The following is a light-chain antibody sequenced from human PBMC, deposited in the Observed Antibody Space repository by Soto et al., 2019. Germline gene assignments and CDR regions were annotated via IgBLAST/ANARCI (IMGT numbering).Light chain of an antibody. J-gene: IGKJ5*01. CDR1: QGISSY. CDR2: GAS. V-gene: IGKV1-9*01. CDR3: QQLNSYPLT. Sequence: DIQLTQSPSFLSASVGDRVTITCRASQGISSYLAWYQQKPGKAPKLLIYGASTVQSGVPSRFSGSGYGTELTLTISSLQPEDFATYYCQQLNSYPLTFGQGTRLEIK.